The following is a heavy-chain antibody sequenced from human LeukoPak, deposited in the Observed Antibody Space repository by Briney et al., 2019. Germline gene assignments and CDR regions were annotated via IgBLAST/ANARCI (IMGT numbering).Heavy chain of an antibody. V-gene: IGHV3-23*01. CDR2: ISGSGGST. CDR3: AKGSIGYCSSTSCYDYYYYMDV. Sequence: PGGSLRLSCAASGFTFSSYAMSWVRQAPGKGLEWVSAISGSGGSTYYADSVKGRFTISRDNSKNTLYLQMNSLRAEDTAVYYCAKGSIGYCSSTSCYDYYYYMDVWGKGTTVTVSS. CDR1: GFTFSSYA. J-gene: IGHJ6*03. D-gene: IGHD2-2*01.